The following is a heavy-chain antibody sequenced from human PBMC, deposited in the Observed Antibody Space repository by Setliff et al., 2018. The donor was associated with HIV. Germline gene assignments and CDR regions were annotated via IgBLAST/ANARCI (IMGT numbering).Heavy chain of an antibody. D-gene: IGHD4-4*01. Sequence: SETLSLTCTVSGGSISSSSYYWTWIRQRPGKGLEWIAFIYYSGSTYYSPSLKSRLMISVDTSKNQFSLNMTSVTAADTAVYFCARVVYTYYYMDVWGKGATVTV. CDR2: IYYSGST. J-gene: IGHJ6*03. CDR1: GGSISSSSYY. V-gene: IGHV4-31*03. CDR3: ARVVYTYYYMDV.